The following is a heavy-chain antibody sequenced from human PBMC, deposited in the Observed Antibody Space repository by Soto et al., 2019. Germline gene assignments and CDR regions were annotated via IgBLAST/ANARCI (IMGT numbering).Heavy chain of an antibody. V-gene: IGHV1-69*01. J-gene: IGHJ6*02. D-gene: IGHD3-16*02. CDR1: GGTFSSYA. CDR3: AREKKEVIPYYYYYGMDV. CDR2: IIPIFGTA. Sequence: QVQLVQSGAEVKKPGSSVKVSCKASGGTFSSYAISWVRQAPGQGLEWMGGIIPIFGTANYAQKFQGRVTSTADESTSTAYMELSSLRSEDTAVYYCAREKKEVIPYYYYYGMDVWGQGTTVTVSS.